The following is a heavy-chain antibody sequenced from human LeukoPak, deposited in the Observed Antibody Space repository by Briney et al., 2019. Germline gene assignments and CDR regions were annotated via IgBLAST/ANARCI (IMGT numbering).Heavy chain of an antibody. CDR2: INHSGST. V-gene: IGHV4-34*01. D-gene: IGHD1-7*01. CDR3: ARVPITGTTELGLGMDV. J-gene: IGHJ6*02. CDR1: GGSFSGYY. Sequence: PSETLSLTCAVYGGSFSGYYWSWIRQPPGKGLEWIGEINHSGSTNYNPSLKSRVTISVDTSKNQFSLKLSSVTAADTAVYYCARVPITGTTELGLGMDVWGQGTTVTVSS.